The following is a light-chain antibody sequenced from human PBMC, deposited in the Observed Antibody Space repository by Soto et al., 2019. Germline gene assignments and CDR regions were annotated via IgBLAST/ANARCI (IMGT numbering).Light chain of an antibody. CDR3: QQYGSSPIT. Sequence: LTQSPDTLSLPPGERATISCRASQSISSYLAWYQQKPGQAPRLLIYDASSRDTGIPARFSGSGSGTDFTLTISSLEPEDFAAYYCQQYGSSPITFGQGTRLEIK. CDR2: DAS. CDR1: QSISSY. J-gene: IGKJ5*01. V-gene: IGKV3-20*01.